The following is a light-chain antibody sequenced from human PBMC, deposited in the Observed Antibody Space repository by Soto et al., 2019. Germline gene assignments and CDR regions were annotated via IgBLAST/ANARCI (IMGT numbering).Light chain of an antibody. J-gene: IGKJ5*01. CDR2: DAS. CDR3: QQRSSWPIT. V-gene: IGKV3-11*01. Sequence: EVVLTQSPATLSLSPGERATLSCRARQSVTSYLAWYQQRPGQAPRLLIYDASHRATGIPARFSGSGSGADFTLTISSLEPEDFAVYYCQQRSSWPITFGQGTRLEIK. CDR1: QSVTSY.